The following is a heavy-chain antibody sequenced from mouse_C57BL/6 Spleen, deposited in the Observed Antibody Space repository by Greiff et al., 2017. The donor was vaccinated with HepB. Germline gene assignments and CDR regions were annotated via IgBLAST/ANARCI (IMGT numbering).Heavy chain of an antibody. CDR3: AREQLRLLDY. CDR2: INPNNGGT. J-gene: IGHJ2*01. Sequence: EVQLQQSGPELVKPGASVKISCKASGYTFTDYYMNWVKQSHGKSLEWIGDINPNNGGTSYNQKFKGKATLTVDKASSTAYMELRSLTSEDSAVYYCAREQLRLLDYWGQGTTLTVSS. D-gene: IGHD3-2*02. V-gene: IGHV1-26*01. CDR1: GYTFTDYY.